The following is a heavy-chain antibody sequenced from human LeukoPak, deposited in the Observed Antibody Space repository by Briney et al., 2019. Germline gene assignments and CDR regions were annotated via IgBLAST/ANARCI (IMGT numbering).Heavy chain of an antibody. CDR1: GFTFSSYA. J-gene: IGHJ4*02. CDR3: AKRHSSGWYVSGYYFDY. D-gene: IGHD6-19*01. V-gene: IGHV3-23*01. CDR2: ISGSGGST. Sequence: RSGGSLRLSCAASGFTFSSYAMSWARQAPGKGLEWVSAISGSGGSTYYADSVKGRFTISRDNSKNTLYLQMNSLRAEDTAVYYCAKRHSSGWYVSGYYFDYWGQGTLVTVSS.